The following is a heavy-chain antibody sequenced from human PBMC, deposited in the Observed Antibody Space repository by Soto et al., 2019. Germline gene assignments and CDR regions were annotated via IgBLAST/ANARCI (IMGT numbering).Heavy chain of an antibody. V-gene: IGHV3-23*01. D-gene: IGHD2-15*01. CDR2: ISGSGGST. J-gene: IGHJ3*02. CDR3: AKVGGYCSGGSCYFDAFDI. Sequence: HPGGSLRLSCAASGFTFSSYAMSWVRQAPGKGLEWVSAISGSGGSTYYADSVKGRFTISRDNSKNTLYLQMNSLRAEDTAVYYCAKVGGYCSGGSCYFDAFDIWGQGTMVTVSS. CDR1: GFTFSSYA.